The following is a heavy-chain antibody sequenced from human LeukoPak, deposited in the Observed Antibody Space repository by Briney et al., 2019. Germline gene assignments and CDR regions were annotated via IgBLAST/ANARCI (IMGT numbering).Heavy chain of an antibody. CDR1: GGTFSSCA. J-gene: IGHJ3*02. D-gene: IGHD5-18*01. CDR3: ASLSPDTAMVTFPYAFDI. CDR2: IIPIFGTA. Sequence: SVKVSCKASGGTFSSCAISWVRQAPGQGLEWMGRIIPIFGTANYAQKFQGRVTITTDESTSTAYMELSSLRSEDTAVYYCASLSPDTAMVTFPYAFDIWGQGTMVTVSS. V-gene: IGHV1-69*05.